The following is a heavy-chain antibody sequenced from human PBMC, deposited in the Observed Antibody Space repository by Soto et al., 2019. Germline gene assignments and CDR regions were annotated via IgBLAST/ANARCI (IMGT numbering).Heavy chain of an antibody. Sequence: QVQLVQSGAEVKKPGSSVKVSCKASGGTFSSYAISWVRQAPGQGLEWMGGIIPIFGTANYAQKFQGRVTITADKSTRTAYMELSRLRSEDTAVYYCARGTKYDYVWGSYRFDPYYWGQVSLVTVSS. D-gene: IGHD3-16*02. CDR3: ARGTKYDYVWGSYRFDPYY. CDR2: IIPIFGTA. J-gene: IGHJ4*02. V-gene: IGHV1-69*06. CDR1: GGTFSSYA.